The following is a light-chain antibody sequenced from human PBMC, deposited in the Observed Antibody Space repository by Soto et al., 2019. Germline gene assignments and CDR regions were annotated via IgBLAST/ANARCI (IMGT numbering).Light chain of an antibody. Sequence: QSVLTQPPSVSGSPGQSVTISCTGTVSDLGSYDRVSWYQQSPGTAPKLMIYEGNNRPSGVPDRFSGSKSGNTASLTISGLQAEDEADYYCSSYTGSRTVVFGGGTKLTVL. CDR1: VSDLGSYDR. CDR2: EGN. J-gene: IGLJ2*01. CDR3: SSYTGSRTVV. V-gene: IGLV2-18*02.